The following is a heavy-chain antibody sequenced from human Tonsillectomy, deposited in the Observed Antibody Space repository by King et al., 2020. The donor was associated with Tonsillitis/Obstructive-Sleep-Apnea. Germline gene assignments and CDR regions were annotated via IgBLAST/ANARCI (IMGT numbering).Heavy chain of an antibody. CDR2: IDPSDSYT. Sequence: QLVQSGAEVKKPGESLRISCKGSGYSFTSYWISWVRQMPGQGLEWMGRIDPSDSYTNYSPSFQGHVTISADKSISTAYLQWSSLKASDTAMYYCAMGVMEDHGMDAWGQGTTVTVSS. CDR1: GYSFTSYW. D-gene: IGHD2-21*01. J-gene: IGHJ6*02. V-gene: IGHV5-10-1*01. CDR3: AMGVMEDHGMDA.